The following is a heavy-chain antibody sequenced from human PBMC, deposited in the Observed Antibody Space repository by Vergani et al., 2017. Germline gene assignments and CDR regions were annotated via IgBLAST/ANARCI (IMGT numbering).Heavy chain of an antibody. CDR3: ARGSVDTAMVVYYFDY. J-gene: IGHJ4*02. Sequence: QVQLQQWGAGLLKPSETLSLTCAVYGGSFSGYYWSWIRQPPGKGLEWIGEINHSGSTNYNPSLKSRVTISVDTSKNLFSLKLSSVTAADTAVYYCARGSVDTAMVVYYFDYWGQGTLVTVSS. V-gene: IGHV4-34*01. CDR1: GGSFSGYY. CDR2: INHSGST. D-gene: IGHD5-18*01.